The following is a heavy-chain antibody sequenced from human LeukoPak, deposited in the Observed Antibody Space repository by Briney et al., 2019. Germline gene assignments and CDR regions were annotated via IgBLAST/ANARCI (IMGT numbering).Heavy chain of an antibody. CDR1: GFTFSSYS. Sequence: GGSLRLSCAASGFTFSSYSMNWVRQAPGKGLEWVSSISSSSSYIYYADSVKGRFTISGDNAKNSLYLQMNSLRAEDTAVYYCARDYGDYVYYYYGMDVWGQGTTVTVSS. CDR2: ISSSSSYI. CDR3: ARDYGDYVYYYYGMDV. V-gene: IGHV3-21*01. J-gene: IGHJ6*02. D-gene: IGHD4-17*01.